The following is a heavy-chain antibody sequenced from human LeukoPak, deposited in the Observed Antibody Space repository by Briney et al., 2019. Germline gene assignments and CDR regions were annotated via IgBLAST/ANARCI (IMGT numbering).Heavy chain of an antibody. CDR2: IYYSGST. Sequence: SETLSLTCTVSNYSISSGYYWGWIRQPPGKGLEWIGSIYYSGSTHYNPSLKSRVTISLDTSRNQFSLKLNSVTAADTAVYYCAKSNGYGLVDIWGQGTMVTVSS. CDR3: AKSNGYGLVDI. CDR1: NYSISSGYY. D-gene: IGHD3-10*01. J-gene: IGHJ3*02. V-gene: IGHV4-38-2*02.